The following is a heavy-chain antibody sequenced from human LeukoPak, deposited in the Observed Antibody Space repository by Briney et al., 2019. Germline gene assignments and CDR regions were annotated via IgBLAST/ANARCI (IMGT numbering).Heavy chain of an antibody. CDR1: GFIFSNYN. Sequence: GGSQRLSCAASGFIFSNYNMNWVPQGPGKGLEWVSHISSSSSTIYYADSVKGRFTISRDNAKNSLYLQMNNLRDEDTAVYYCAREILSGYSDYWGQGTLVTVSS. CDR2: ISSSSSTI. CDR3: AREILSGYSDY. J-gene: IGHJ4*02. V-gene: IGHV3-48*02. D-gene: IGHD3-9*01.